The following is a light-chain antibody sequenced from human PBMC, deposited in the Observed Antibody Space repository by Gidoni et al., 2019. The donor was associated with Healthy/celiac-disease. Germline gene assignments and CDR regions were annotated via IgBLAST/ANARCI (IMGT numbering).Light chain of an antibody. V-gene: IGKV1-33*01. CDR1: QDISNY. CDR3: QQYDNLPPYT. J-gene: IGKJ2*01. Sequence: DLQITQSPSSLSASVGDRVTITCQASQDISNYLNWYQQKPGKAPKLLIYDASNLETGVPSRFSGSGSGTDFTVSISSLQPEEIATYYCQQYDNLPPYTFGQGTKLEIK. CDR2: DAS.